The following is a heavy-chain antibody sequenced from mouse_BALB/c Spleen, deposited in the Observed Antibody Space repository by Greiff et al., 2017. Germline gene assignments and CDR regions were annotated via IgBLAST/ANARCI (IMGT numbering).Heavy chain of an antibody. CDR2: INPSNGRT. V-gene: IGHV1S81*02. D-gene: IGHD2-3*01. CDR1: GYTFTSYW. Sequence: QVQLQQPGAELVKPGASVKLSCKASGYTFTSYWMHWVKQRPGQGLEWIGEINPSNGRTNYNEKFKSKATLTVDKSSSTAYMQLSSLTSEDSAVYYCARSDGYYAMGYWGQGTSVTGSS. CDR3: ARSDGYYAMGY. J-gene: IGHJ4*01.